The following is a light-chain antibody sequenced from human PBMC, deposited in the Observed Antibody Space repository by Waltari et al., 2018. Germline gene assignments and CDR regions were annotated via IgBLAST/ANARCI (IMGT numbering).Light chain of an antibody. CDR2: SNN. Sequence: QSVLIQPPSASGAPGQRVTISCSGSSSNIGSNTVNWYRHLPGTAPKLLIHSNNRRPVGVPYRFSGSKSGTSASLAISGRQSEDEAVYYCATWDDDSLYVLFCGGTKLTVL. V-gene: IGLV1-44*01. J-gene: IGLJ2*01. CDR3: ATWDDDSLYVL. CDR1: SSNIGSNT.